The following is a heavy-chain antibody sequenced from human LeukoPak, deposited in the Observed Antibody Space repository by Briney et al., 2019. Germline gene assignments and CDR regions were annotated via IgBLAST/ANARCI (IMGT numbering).Heavy chain of an antibody. V-gene: IGHV3-23*01. CDR2: ISGSGGST. Sequence: PGGSLRLSCAASGFTVSNNYVSWVRQAPGKGLEWVSAISGSGGSTYYADSVKGRFTISRDNSKNTLYLQMNSLRAEDTAVYYCARSPEDDSSGYMRSMGWYFDLWGRGTLVTVSS. D-gene: IGHD3-22*01. CDR1: GFTVSNNY. CDR3: ARSPEDDSSGYMRSMGWYFDL. J-gene: IGHJ2*01.